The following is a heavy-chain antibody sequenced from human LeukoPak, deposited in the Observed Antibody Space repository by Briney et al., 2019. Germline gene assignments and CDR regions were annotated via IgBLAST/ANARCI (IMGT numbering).Heavy chain of an antibody. CDR3: AKDMHYDSSGEIDY. D-gene: IGHD3-22*01. Sequence: PGGSLRLSCAASGFTSDDYAMHWVRQAPGKGLEWVSGISWNSGSIGYADSVKGRFTISRDNAKNSLYLQMNSLRAEDTALYYCAKDMHYDSSGEIDYWGQGTLVTVSS. V-gene: IGHV3-9*02. CDR2: ISWNSGSI. J-gene: IGHJ4*02. CDR1: GFTSDDYA.